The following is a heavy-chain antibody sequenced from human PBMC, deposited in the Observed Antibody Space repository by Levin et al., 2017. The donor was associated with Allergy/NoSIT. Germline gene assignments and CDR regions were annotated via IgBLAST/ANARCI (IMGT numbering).Heavy chain of an antibody. V-gene: IGHV3-7*01. CDR3: AREEGWGYHFGMDV. D-gene: IGHD3-16*02. CDR1: GFTFTTYW. Sequence: GESLKISCAASGFTFTTYWMTWVRQAPGKGLEWVANIKQDGSETYYVDSVKGRFTISRDNAKNSVYLQMNSLRVDDTAVYYCAREEGWGYHFGMDVWGQGTTVTVSS. J-gene: IGHJ6*02. CDR2: IKQDGSET.